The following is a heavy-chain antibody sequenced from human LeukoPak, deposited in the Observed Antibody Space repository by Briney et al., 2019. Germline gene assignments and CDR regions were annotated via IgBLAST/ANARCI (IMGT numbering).Heavy chain of an antibody. V-gene: IGHV6-1*01. CDR1: GDSVSSKNAA. CDR3: AREKGASASGWYFFDY. Sequence: SQTLSLTCATSGDSVSSKNAAWNWIRQSPSRGLEWLGRTYYRTKWFYDYAVSVKSRITINPDTSKNQFSLQLHSVSPEDTAVYYCAREKGASASGWYFFDYWGQGTPVTVSS. CDR2: TYYRTKWFY. J-gene: IGHJ4*02. D-gene: IGHD6-19*01.